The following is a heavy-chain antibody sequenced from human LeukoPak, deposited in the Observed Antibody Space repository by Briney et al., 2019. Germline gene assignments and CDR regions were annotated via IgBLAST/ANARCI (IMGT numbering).Heavy chain of an antibody. CDR2: INPNSGGT. Sequence: ASVKVSCKASGYTFTGYYMHWVRQAPGQGLEWMGWINPNSGGTNYAQKFQGRVTMTRDTSISTAYMELSRLRSDDTAVYYCARVKSGSYGGFYYYYYMDVWGKGTTVTVSS. CDR3: ARVKSGSYGGFYYYYYMDV. V-gene: IGHV1-2*02. J-gene: IGHJ6*03. D-gene: IGHD1-26*01. CDR1: GYTFTGYY.